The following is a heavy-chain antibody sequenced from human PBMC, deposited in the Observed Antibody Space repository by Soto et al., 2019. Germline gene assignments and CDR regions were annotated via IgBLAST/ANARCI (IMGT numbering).Heavy chain of an antibody. CDR1: GFSFSSCA. CDR2: ISYDGSNE. J-gene: IGHJ4*02. V-gene: IGHV3-30-3*01. Sequence: VQLVESGGGVVQPGRSLRLSCADSGFSFSSCAMHWVRQAPGKGLEWVAVISYDGSNEYYADSVKGRFTISRDNSKNTLYLQMNSLRPEDTAVYYCARGRDGYNPSFDYGGQGTLVTVSS. CDR3: ARGRDGYNPSFDY. D-gene: IGHD5-12*01.